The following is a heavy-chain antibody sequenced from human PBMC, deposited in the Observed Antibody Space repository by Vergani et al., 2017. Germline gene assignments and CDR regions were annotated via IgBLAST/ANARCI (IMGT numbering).Heavy chain of an antibody. CDR3: ARDLGYDYIWEKEGY. V-gene: IGHV3-48*01. Sequence: EVQLVESGGGLVQPGGSLRLSCAASGFTFSSYSMNWVRQAPGKGLEWVSYISSSSSTIYYADSVKGRFTISRDNAKNSLYLQMNSLRAEDTAVYYCARDLGYDYIWEKEGYWGQGTLVTVSS. CDR2: ISSSSSTI. J-gene: IGHJ4*02. D-gene: IGHD3-16*01. CDR1: GFTFSSYS.